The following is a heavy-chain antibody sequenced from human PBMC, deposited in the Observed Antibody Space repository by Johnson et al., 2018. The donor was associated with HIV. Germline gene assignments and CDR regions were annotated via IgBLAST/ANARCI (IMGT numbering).Heavy chain of an antibody. Sequence: QVQLVESGGGVVRPGGSLRLSCAASGFTFSTYGMHWVRQAPGKGLEWVALIWYDGSDKYYADSVKGRFTISRDNSKNTLYLQMNSLRAEDTAVYYCAKGLTFFGVAMINAPLDIWGQGTMVTVSS. J-gene: IGHJ3*02. CDR3: AKGLTFFGVAMINAPLDI. CDR2: IWYDGSDK. V-gene: IGHV3-30*02. CDR1: GFTFSTYG. D-gene: IGHD3-3*01.